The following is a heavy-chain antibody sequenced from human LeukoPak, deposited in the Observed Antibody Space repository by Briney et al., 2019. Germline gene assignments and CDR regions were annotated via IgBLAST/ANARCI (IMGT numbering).Heavy chain of an antibody. CDR1: GFTFSSYS. V-gene: IGHV3-21*01. D-gene: IGHD3-22*01. J-gene: IGHJ4*02. Sequence: GESLRLSCATSGFTFSSYSMNWVRQAPGKGLEWVSSISSSSSYIYYADSVKGRFTISRDNAKNSLYLQMNSLRAEDTAVYYCARAGDRYYYDSSGYYPDYWGQGTLVTVSS. CDR3: ARAGDRYYYDSSGYYPDY. CDR2: ISSSSSYI.